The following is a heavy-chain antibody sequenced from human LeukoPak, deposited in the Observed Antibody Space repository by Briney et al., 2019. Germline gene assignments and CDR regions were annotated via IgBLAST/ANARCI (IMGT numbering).Heavy chain of an antibody. J-gene: IGHJ2*01. Sequence: ASETLSLTCTVSGGSISSSSYYWGWIRQPPGKGLEWIGSIYYSGSTYYNPSLKSRVTISVDTSKNQFSLKLSSVTAADTAVYYCARDLSPWGYYDAVFGYFDLWGRGTLVTVSS. CDR1: GGSISSSSYY. CDR2: IYYSGST. V-gene: IGHV4-39*07. D-gene: IGHD3-22*01. CDR3: ARDLSPWGYYDAVFGYFDL.